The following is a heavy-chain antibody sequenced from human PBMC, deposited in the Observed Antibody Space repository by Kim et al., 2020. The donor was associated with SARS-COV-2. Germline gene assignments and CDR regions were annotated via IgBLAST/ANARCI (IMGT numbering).Heavy chain of an antibody. V-gene: IGHV4-39*02. Sequence: NPYYTPPLKSRVTISVDTSNDHFPLKLSSVTAADAAVYYCARLHRFYGLDVWGQGTTVTVSS. CDR3: ARLHRFYGLDV. CDR2: NP. J-gene: IGHJ6*02.